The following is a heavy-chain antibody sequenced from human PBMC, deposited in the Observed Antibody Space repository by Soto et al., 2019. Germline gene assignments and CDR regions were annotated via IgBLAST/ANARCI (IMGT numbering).Heavy chain of an antibody. Sequence: EVKLLQSGGGVVPPGGSLRLSCATSGFTFNTYPRTWVRQAPGKGLEWVSSISSTAGKTSSYADSVKGRFAISRDFSDNTVYLQMDNLRVDDTAVYFCAKGVLSFHYGMEVWGQGTTVTVSS. J-gene: IGHJ6*02. CDR1: GFTFNTYP. CDR2: ISSTAGKTS. D-gene: IGHD3-10*01. CDR3: AKGVLSFHYGMEV. V-gene: IGHV3-23*01.